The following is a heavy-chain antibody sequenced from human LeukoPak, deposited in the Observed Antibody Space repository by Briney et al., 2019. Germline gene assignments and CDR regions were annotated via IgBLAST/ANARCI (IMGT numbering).Heavy chain of an antibody. Sequence: GGSLRLSCAASGFIFTNYFMSWVRQAPGKGLEWVGFIRSKAYGGTTEYAASVKGRFTISRDDSKSIAYLQMNSLKTEDTAVYYCTRDNPGDYWGQGTLVTVSS. CDR3: TRDNPGDY. CDR2: IRSKAYGGTT. J-gene: IGHJ4*02. V-gene: IGHV3-49*04. CDR1: GFIFTNYF.